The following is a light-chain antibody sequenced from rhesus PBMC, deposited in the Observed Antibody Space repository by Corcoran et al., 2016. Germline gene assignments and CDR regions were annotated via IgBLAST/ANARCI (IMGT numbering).Light chain of an antibody. Sequence: DIQMSQSPSSLSASVGDKVTITCRASQDITNALAWYQQKPGKAPTLLVYAASTLETGVPSRVRGTGSGTDYSLTISNLQPDDFATYYCQQGYSTPLAFGGGTKVDLK. J-gene: IGKJ4*01. CDR1: QDITNA. CDR2: AAS. V-gene: IGKV1-33*02. CDR3: QQGYSTPLA.